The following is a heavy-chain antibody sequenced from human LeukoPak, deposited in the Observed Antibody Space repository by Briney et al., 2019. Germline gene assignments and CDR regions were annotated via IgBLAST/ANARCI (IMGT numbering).Heavy chain of an antibody. CDR1: GFTFSSYA. CDR2: IYYSGST. V-gene: IGHV4-39*01. CDR3: ARRCGSTSCYRY. Sequence: PGASLRLSCAASGFTFSSYAMSWVRQSPGKGLEWIGSIYYSGSTYYNPSLKSRVTISVDTSKNQFSLKLSSVTAADTAVYYCARRCGSTSCYRYWGQGTLVTVSS. D-gene: IGHD2-2*01. J-gene: IGHJ4*02.